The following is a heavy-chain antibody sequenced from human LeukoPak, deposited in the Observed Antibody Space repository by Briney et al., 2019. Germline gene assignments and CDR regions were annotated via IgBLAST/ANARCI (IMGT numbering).Heavy chain of an antibody. Sequence: PSETLSLTCTVSGGSISGYYWSWIRQSPGKGLEWIGYIYYSGSSNYNPSLQSRVTMSLDTSKNQFSLHLSSVTAADTAVYYCARDTGRYYYDSSGCHYCGFDLWGQGTMVTVSS. CDR3: ARDTGRYYYDSSGCHYCGFDL. D-gene: IGHD3-22*01. CDR1: GGSISGYY. CDR2: IYYSGSS. V-gene: IGHV4-59*01. J-gene: IGHJ3*01.